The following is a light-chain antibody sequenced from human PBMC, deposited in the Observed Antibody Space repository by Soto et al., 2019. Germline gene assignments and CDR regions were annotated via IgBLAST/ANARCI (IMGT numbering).Light chain of an antibody. CDR1: HSINTSF. CDR2: AAS. CDR3: QQYASAPFS. J-gene: IGKJ3*01. Sequence: EIVLTQSPGTPSLSPGDRATLSCRASHSINTSFLAWFQQKPGQAPRLLIYAASTRATGIPDRFSGSASETDFTLTINRLETEDSAVYYCQQYASAPFSLGPGTKVDIK. V-gene: IGKV3-20*01.